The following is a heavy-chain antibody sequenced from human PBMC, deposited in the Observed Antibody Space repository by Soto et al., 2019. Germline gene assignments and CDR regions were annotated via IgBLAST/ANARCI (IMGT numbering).Heavy chain of an antibody. D-gene: IGHD3-10*01. V-gene: IGHV4-30-2*01. CDR1: GGSINRGSYA. J-gene: IGHJ5*02. Sequence: QLQLQESGSGLVKPSQTLSLTCAVSGGSINRGSYAWGWIRQPPGKGLEWIGHLYHTGSTNYNPSLKRRVTISVDRSENQFYLQLRSVTAADTAVYYCATVTLYGSGSYVWFDPWGQGTLVTVSS. CDR3: ATVTLYGSGSYVWFDP. CDR2: LYHTGST.